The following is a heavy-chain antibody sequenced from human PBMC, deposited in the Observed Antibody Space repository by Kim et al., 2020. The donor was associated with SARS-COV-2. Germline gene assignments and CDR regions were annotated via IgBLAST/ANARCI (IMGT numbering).Heavy chain of an antibody. CDR2: ISYDGSNK. Sequence: GGSLRLSCAASGFTFSSYAMHWVRQAPGKGLEWVAVISYDGSNKYYADSVKGRFTISRDNSKNTLYLQMNSLRAEDTAVYYCARDQVVVVPAAIPNYYY. V-gene: IGHV3-30*04. D-gene: IGHD2-2*01. CDR1: GFTFSSYA. CDR3: ARDQVVVVPAAIPNYYY. J-gene: IGHJ6*01.